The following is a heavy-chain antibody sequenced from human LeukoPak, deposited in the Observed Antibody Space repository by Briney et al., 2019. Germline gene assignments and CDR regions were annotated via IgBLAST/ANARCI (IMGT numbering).Heavy chain of an antibody. Sequence: GGSLRLSCAASGFTFSNAWMSWVRQAPGKGLEWVGRIKSKTDGGTTDYAAPVKGRSTISRDDSKNTLYLQMNSLKTEDTAVYYCTARIAVAGKSFDYWGQGTLVTVSS. CDR3: TARIAVAGKSFDY. V-gene: IGHV3-15*01. CDR2: IKSKTDGGTT. D-gene: IGHD6-19*01. CDR1: GFTFSNAW. J-gene: IGHJ4*02.